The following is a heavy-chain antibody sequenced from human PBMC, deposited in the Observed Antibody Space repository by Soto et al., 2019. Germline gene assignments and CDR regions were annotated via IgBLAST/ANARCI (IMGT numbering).Heavy chain of an antibody. V-gene: IGHV3-33*01. CDR1: GFTFSSYG. Sequence: QVQLVESGGGVVQPGRSLRLSCAASGFTFSSYGMHWVRQAPGKGLEWVAVIWYDGSNKYYADSVKGRFTSSRDNSKNTLYVQMNSLRAEDTAVYYCARDQKWFDPWGQGTLVSVSS. CDR2: IWYDGSNK. CDR3: ARDQKWFDP. J-gene: IGHJ5*02.